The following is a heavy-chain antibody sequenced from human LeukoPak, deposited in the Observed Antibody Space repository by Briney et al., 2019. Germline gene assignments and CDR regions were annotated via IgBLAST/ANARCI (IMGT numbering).Heavy chain of an antibody. D-gene: IGHD2-2*01. CDR1: GFTVSSNF. J-gene: IGHJ4*02. CDR3: AREKGYCSSTSCSLGY. Sequence: SGGSLRLSCAASGFTVSSNFMSWVRQAPGKGLEWVSSISSSGDDIYYADSVKGRFTISRDNAKNSLSLHMNSLRAEDTAVYYCAREKGYCSSTSCSLGYWGQGTLVTVSS. V-gene: IGHV3-21*01. CDR2: ISSSGDDI.